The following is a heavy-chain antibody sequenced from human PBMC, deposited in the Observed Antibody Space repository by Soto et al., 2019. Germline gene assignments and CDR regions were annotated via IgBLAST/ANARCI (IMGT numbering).Heavy chain of an antibody. CDR2: ISTTGSTI. CDR1: GVSFSDTY. Sequence: QVQLVQSGGGLVKPGGSLRLSCAVSGVSFSDTYMTWIRQVPGKGLEWISYISTTGSTIYYADSVKGRFTISRDNAKNSLSLQMPSLRAEDTAVYDCATVLLVVGVTLEYYFDSWGQGTVVSVS. D-gene: IGHD2-8*02. J-gene: IGHJ4*02. V-gene: IGHV3-11*01. CDR3: ATVLLVVGVTLEYYFDS.